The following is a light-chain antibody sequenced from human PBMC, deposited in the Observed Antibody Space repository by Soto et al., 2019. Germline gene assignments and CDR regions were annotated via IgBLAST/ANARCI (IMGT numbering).Light chain of an antibody. J-gene: IGKJ2*01. CDR3: QQYNNCPTT. CDR1: QSVSSN. Sequence: EIVMTQSPATLSGSPGERGTLSCRASQSVSSNLAWYQQKPGQAPRLLIYGASTRATGIPARFSGSGSGTEFTLTISSLQSEDFAFYYCQQYNNCPTTFGQGTKLEIK. CDR2: GAS. V-gene: IGKV3-15*01.